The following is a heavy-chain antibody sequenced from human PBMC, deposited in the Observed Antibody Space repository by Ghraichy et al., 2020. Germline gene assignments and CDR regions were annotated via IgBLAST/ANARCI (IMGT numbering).Heavy chain of an antibody. Sequence: GGSLRLSCTASGFTFSNAWMNWVRQAPGNGLEWVGRIKNKGDGETTDYAAPVKGRFTISRDDSKNTLYLQMNTLNTEDTALYYCATRPPPYCDCPLDYWGQGTLVTVSS. D-gene: IGHD4-17*01. V-gene: IGHV3-15*01. CDR3: ATRPPPYCDCPLDY. CDR1: GFTFSNAW. J-gene: IGHJ4*02. CDR2: IKNKGDGETT.